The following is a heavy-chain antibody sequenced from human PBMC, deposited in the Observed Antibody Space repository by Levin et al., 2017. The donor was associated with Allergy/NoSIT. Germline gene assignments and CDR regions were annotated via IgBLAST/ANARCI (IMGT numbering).Heavy chain of an antibody. CDR1: GGSISSDDHY. J-gene: IGHJ4*02. D-gene: IGHD1-1*01. Sequence: SETLSLTCTVSGGSISSDDHYWAWIRQPPGKGLEWIGYIYYSGSTYYNPSLKSLFTISVDTSKNQFSLKVNSVTAADTAVYYCARATRRPNFYHDFWGQGTLVTVSS. CDR3: ARATRRPNFYHDF. CDR2: IYYSGST. V-gene: IGHV4-30-4*01.